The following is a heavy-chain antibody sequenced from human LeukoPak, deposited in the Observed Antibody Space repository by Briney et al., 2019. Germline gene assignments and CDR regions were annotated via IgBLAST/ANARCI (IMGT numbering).Heavy chain of an antibody. J-gene: IGHJ4*02. CDR2: INSDGRGT. CDR1: GFTFSTYW. V-gene: IGHV3-74*01. CDR3: AKVIREVDMSYDY. Sequence: GGSLRLSCAASGFTFSTYWMHWVRQAPGKGLVWVSHINSDGRGTSYADSVKGRFTISRDNAKNTLYLQMNSLRAEDTAVYYCAKVIREVDMSYDYWGQGTLVTVSS. D-gene: IGHD5-24*01.